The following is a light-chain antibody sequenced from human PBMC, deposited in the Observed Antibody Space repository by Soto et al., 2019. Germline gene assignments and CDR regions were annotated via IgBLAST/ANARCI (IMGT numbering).Light chain of an antibody. CDR1: QSITIW. J-gene: IGKJ1*01. Sequence: DIQMTQSPSTLSASVGDRVTITCRASQSITIWLAWYQQKPGKAPKLLIFDASNLESGVPSRFSGSGSGTEFPLDISSRQPDDSATYYCQHSNSFSWTFGQGTKVEIK. V-gene: IGKV1-5*01. CDR2: DAS. CDR3: QHSNSFSWT.